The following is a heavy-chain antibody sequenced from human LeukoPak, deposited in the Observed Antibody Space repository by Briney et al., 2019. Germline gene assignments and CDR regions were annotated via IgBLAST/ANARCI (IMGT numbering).Heavy chain of an antibody. CDR1: GGSISSYF. J-gene: IGHJ4*02. V-gene: IGHV4-59*08. D-gene: IGHD5-18*01. Sequence: SETLSLTCTVSGGSISSYFWSWIRQPPGKGLEWIGYIYYSGSTNYNPSLKSRVTISVDTSKNQFSLKLSSVTAADTAVYYCARHRMTRGYSYGQPFDYWGQGTLVTVSS. CDR2: IYYSGST. CDR3: ARHRMTRGYSYGQPFDY.